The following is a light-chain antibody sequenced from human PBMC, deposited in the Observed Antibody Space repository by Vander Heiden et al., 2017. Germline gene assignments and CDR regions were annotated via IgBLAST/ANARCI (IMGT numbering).Light chain of an antibody. CDR3: QQSYDTPRT. CDR2: AAS. V-gene: IGKV1-39*01. CDR1: QTISTY. J-gene: IGKJ1*01. Sequence: DIQMTQSPSSLSASVGDRVTITCRASQTISTYLNWYQQKPGKAPNLLIYAASSLQTGVPSRFSGSGSGTDFTLTISSLQSEDLATYYCQQSYDTPRTFGQGTKLKVK.